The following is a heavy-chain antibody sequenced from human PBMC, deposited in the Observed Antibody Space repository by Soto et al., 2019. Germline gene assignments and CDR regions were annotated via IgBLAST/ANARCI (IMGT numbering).Heavy chain of an antibody. D-gene: IGHD5-12*01. V-gene: IGHV4-31*03. Sequence: NPSETLSLTCTVSGGSISSGGYYWSWIRQHPGKGLEWIGYIYYSGSTYYNPSLKSRVTISVDTSKNQFSLKLSSVTAADTAVYYCAREGIVATTRGFDPWGQGTLVTVSS. J-gene: IGHJ5*02. CDR2: IYYSGST. CDR1: GGSISSGGYY. CDR3: AREGIVATTRGFDP.